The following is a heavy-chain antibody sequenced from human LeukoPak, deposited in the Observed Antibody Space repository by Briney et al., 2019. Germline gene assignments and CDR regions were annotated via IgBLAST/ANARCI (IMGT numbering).Heavy chain of an antibody. CDR2: IYHSGST. D-gene: IGHD2-2*01. V-gene: IGHV4-4*02. CDR3: ARDWADIVVVPASGMDV. J-gene: IGHJ6*02. CDR1: GGSISSSNW. Sequence: SETLSLTCAVSGGSISSSNWWSWVRQPPGKGLEWIGEIYHSGSTNYNPSLKSRVTISVDESKNQFSLKLSSVTAADTAVYYCARDWADIVVVPASGMDVWGQGTTVTVSS.